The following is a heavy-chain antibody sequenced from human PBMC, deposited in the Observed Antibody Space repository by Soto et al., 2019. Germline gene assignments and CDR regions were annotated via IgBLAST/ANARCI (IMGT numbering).Heavy chain of an antibody. CDR1: GYTFTSYG. CDR2: ISAYNGNT. V-gene: IGHV1-18*01. CDR3: ARVPHIRGQLAPFDY. J-gene: IGHJ4*02. D-gene: IGHD6-6*01. Sequence: QVQLVQSGAEVKKPGASVKVSCKASGYTFTSYGISWVRQAPGQGLEWMGWISAYNGNTNYAQKLQGRVTMTPDTSTSTAYMELRILRSDDTAVYYCARVPHIRGQLAPFDYWGQGTLVTVAS.